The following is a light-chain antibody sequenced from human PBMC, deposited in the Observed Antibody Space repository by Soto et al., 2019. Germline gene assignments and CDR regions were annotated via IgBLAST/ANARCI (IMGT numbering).Light chain of an antibody. J-gene: IGLJ3*02. CDR3: QSYDGTNHWV. CDR1: SGSIASNY. Sequence: NFMLTQPHSVSESTGKTVTISCTRSSGSIASNYVQWYQQRPGSSPTTVIYEDNQRPSGVPDRFSGSIDSSSKSASLTISGLKTEDEADYYCQSYDGTNHWVFGGGTQLTVL. CDR2: EDN. V-gene: IGLV6-57*01.